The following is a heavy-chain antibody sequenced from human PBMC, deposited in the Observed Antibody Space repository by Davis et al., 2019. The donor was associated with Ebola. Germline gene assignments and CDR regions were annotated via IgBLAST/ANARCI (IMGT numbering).Heavy chain of an antibody. J-gene: IGHJ4*02. CDR2: IGTAGDT. V-gene: IGHV3-13*01. CDR3: ARAGFGEIYFDY. Sequence: PGGSLRLSCAASGFIFRIYDMHWVRQATGKGLEWVSAIGTAGDTYYPGSVKGRFTISREKAKNSLYLQMNSLRGEDTAVYYCARAGFGEIYFDYWGQGTLVTVSS. CDR1: GFIFRIYD. D-gene: IGHD3-10*01.